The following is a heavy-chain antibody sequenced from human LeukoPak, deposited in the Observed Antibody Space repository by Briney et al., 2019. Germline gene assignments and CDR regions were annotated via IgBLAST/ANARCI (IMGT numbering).Heavy chain of an antibody. CDR1: GGSISSYY. V-gene: IGHV4-4*07. J-gene: IGHJ5*02. D-gene: IGHD3-3*01. Sequence: SETLSLTCTVSGGSISSYYWSWIRQPAGKGLEWIGRIYTSGSTNYNPSLKSRVTMSVDTSKNQFSLKLSSVTAADTAVYYCARNSRQVLRFLDSEGGWFDPWGQGTLVTVSS. CDR2: IYTSGST. CDR3: ARNSRQVLRFLDSEGGWFDP.